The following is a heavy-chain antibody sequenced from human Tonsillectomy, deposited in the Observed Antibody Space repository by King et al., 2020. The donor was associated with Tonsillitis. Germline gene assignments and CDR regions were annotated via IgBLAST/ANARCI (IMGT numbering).Heavy chain of an antibody. Sequence: VQLVESGGGVVQPGRSLRLSCAASGFTFSSYGMHWVRQVQAKGLEWVAGISYDGSNKYYADSVKGRFTISRDNSKNTLYLQMNSLRAEDTAVYYCAKDLTGAFDIWGQGTMVTVSS. CDR1: GFTFSSYG. D-gene: IGHD3-16*01. J-gene: IGHJ3*02. CDR3: AKDLTGAFDI. CDR2: ISYDGSNK. V-gene: IGHV3-30*18.